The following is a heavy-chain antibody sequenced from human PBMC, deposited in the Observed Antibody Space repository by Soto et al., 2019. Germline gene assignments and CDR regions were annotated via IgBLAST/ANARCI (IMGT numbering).Heavy chain of an antibody. D-gene: IGHD2-2*01. V-gene: IGHV1-8*01. J-gene: IGHJ5*02. CDR2: MNPNSGHT. CDR1: GYTFTSHD. Sequence: QVQLVQSGAEVNKPGASVKVSCKASGYTFTSHDINWMRQTTGQGLEWMGWMNPNSGHTNSAQKFQGRVTMTRDACINTAYMELTNLRSEDAAIYYCASDMSTTWGQGTLVTVSS. CDR3: ASDMSTT.